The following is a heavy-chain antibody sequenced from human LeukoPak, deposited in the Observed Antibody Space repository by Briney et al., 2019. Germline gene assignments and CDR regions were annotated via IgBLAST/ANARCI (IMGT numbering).Heavy chain of an antibody. CDR1: GFTFNEVW. J-gene: IGHJ4*02. D-gene: IGHD6-25*01. Sequence: RGSLRLSSAAPGFTFNEVWMHSVRQVPGKGRIWVSRIHKDGLHTWYADSMKGRFTISRDNAENTVYLHLNSLRVEDTAVYYCARESEAAGTYYLDHWGQGNLVTVSS. CDR3: ARESEAAGTYYLDH. V-gene: IGHV3-74*01. CDR2: IHKDGLHT.